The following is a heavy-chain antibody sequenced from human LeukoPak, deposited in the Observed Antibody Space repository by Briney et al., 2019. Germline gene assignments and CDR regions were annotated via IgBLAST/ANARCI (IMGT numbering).Heavy chain of an antibody. CDR2: IYYSGST. V-gene: IGHV4-59*01. Sequence: SETLSLTCTVSGGSISSYYWSWIRQPPGKGLEWIGYIYYSGSTNYNPSLKSRVTISVDTSKNQFSLKQSSVTPADTAVYYCARDLYNWLDPWGQGTLVTVSS. CDR1: GGSISSYY. CDR3: ARDLYNWLDP. J-gene: IGHJ5*02.